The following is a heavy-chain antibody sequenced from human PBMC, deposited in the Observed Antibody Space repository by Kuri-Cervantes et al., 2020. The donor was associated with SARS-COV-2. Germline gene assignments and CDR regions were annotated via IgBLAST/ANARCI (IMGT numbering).Heavy chain of an antibody. D-gene: IGHD3-22*01. Sequence: GGSLRLSCAASGFTFSSYAMHWVRQAPGKGLEWVAVISYDGSNKYYADSVQGRFTISRDNSKNTLYLQMNSLRADDTAVYYCARVGPTYYYDSSGYYYLDYWGQGTLVTVSS. J-gene: IGHJ4*02. CDR1: GFTFSSYA. CDR3: ARVGPTYYYDSSGYYYLDY. V-gene: IGHV3-30*04. CDR2: ISYDGSNK.